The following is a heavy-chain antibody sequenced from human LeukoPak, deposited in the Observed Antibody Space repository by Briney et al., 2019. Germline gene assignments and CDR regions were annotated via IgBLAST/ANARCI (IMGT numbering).Heavy chain of an antibody. J-gene: IGHJ4*02. CDR3: AREGCSGGGCYFDY. V-gene: IGHV1-2*02. Sequence: ASVKVSCKASGYTFTGYYMHWVRQAPGQGLEWMGWINPNSGGTNYAQKFQGRVTMTRDTSISTAYMELSRLRSDDTAVYYCAREGCSGGGCYFDYWGQGTLVTVSS. CDR1: GYTFTGYY. CDR2: INPNSGGT. D-gene: IGHD2-15*01.